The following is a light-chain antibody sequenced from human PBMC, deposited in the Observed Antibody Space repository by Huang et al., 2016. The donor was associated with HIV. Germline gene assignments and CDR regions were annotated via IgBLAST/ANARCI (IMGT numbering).Light chain of an antibody. CDR2: GAS. J-gene: IGKJ4*01. CDR1: QSISSH. V-gene: IGKV1-39*01. CDR3: QQSYNTLT. Sequence: DIQMTQSPSSLSASVGDRVTITCRASQSISSHLNWYQQKPGKAPKGRIYGASTLEGGVPSRFSGSGSGTDFTLTISSLQPEDFATYYCQQSYNTLTFGGGTKVDIK.